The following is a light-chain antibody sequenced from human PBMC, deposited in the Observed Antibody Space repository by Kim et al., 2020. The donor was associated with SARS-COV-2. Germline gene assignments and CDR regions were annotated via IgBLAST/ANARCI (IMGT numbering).Light chain of an antibody. CDR3: QSADSSGTYPV. J-gene: IGLJ2*01. Sequence: ELTQPPSVSVSPGQTARITCSGDALPKQYAYWYQQKPGQAPVLVIYKDSERPSGIPERFSGSSSGTTVTLTISGVQAEDEADYYCQSADSSGTYPVFGGGTQLTVL. CDR1: ALPKQY. CDR2: KDS. V-gene: IGLV3-25*03.